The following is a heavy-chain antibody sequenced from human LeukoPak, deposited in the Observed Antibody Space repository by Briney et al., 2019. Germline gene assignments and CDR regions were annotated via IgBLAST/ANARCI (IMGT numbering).Heavy chain of an antibody. CDR1: GYTFTGYY. V-gene: IGHV1-2*06. Sequence: EASVKVSCKASGYTFTGYYMHWVRQAPGQGLEWMGRINPNSGGTNYAQKFQGRVTMTRDTSISTACMELSRLRSDDTAVYYCASKAGYCSSTSCHHPYYYYGMDVWGQGTTVTVSS. D-gene: IGHD2-2*01. CDR2: INPNSGGT. CDR3: ASKAGYCSSTSCHHPYYYYGMDV. J-gene: IGHJ6*02.